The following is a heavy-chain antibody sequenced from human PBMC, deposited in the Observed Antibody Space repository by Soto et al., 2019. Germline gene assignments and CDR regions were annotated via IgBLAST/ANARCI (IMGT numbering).Heavy chain of an antibody. D-gene: IGHD6-13*01. J-gene: IGHJ4*02. CDR3: AKDAGYSNTYYDH. V-gene: IGHV3-23*01. CDR2: ITGSGAST. Sequence: GGSLRLSCAASGFTFSNYAMTWVRQAPGKGLEWVSAITGSGASTYYADSVKGRFTISRDNSKNTLYVQMNSLGAEDTAVYYCAKDAGYSNTYYDHWSQGSLVTVSS. CDR1: GFTFSNYA.